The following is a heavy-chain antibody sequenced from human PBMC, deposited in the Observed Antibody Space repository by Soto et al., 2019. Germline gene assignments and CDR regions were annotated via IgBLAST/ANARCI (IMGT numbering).Heavy chain of an antibody. CDR3: AILQYYGSSENVFAP. CDR2: INPSGGST. J-gene: IGHJ5*02. CDR1: GYTFTSYY. D-gene: IGHD3-10*01. Sequence: GASVKVSCKASGYTFTSYYMHWVRQAPGQGLEWMGIINPSGGSTSYAQKFQGRVTMTRDTSTSTVYMELSSLRSEDTAVYYCAILQYYGSSENVFAPCGQGTLVPVSS. V-gene: IGHV1-46*01.